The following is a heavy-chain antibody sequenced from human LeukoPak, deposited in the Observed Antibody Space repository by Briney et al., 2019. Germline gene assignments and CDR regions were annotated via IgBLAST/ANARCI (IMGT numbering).Heavy chain of an antibody. CDR1: GFTFSSYA. V-gene: IGHV3-23*01. D-gene: IGHD3-22*01. J-gene: IGHJ4*02. Sequence: GGSLRLSCAASGFTFSSYAMSWVRQAPGKGLEWVSAISGSGDSTYYADSVKGRFTISRDNSKNTLYLQMNSLRAEDTAVYYCTNQVRITMIVAEGYWGQGTLVTVSS. CDR3: TNQVRITMIVAEGY. CDR2: ISGSGDST.